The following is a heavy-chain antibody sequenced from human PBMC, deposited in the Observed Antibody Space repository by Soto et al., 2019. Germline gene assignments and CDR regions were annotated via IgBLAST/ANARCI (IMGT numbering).Heavy chain of an antibody. Sequence: QVQLQESGPGLVKPSQTLSLTCTVSGGSISSGDCYWSWIRQPPGKGLEWIGYIYYTGSTYYNPSLNSRITISVDTSXXXXXXXXSSXTXAXXXXXXXAXEEGRRYYGXXXYPHWFDPWGQGTLVTVSS. D-gene: IGHD3-10*01. V-gene: IGHV4-30-4*01. CDR3: AXEEGRRYYGXXXYPHWFDP. J-gene: IGHJ5*02. CDR1: GGSISSGDCY. CDR2: IYYTGST.